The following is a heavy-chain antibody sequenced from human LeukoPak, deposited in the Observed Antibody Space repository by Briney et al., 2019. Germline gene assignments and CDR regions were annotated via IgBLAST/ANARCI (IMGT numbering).Heavy chain of an antibody. CDR1: GYTFTSYD. Sequence: GASVKVSCKASGYTFTSYDINWVRQATGQGLEWMGWMNPNSGNTGYAQKFQGRVTMTRNTSISTAYMELSSLRSEDTAVYYCARGVIVVVPAAIQRRSYNWFDPWGQGTLVTVSS. J-gene: IGHJ5*02. CDR2: MNPNSGNT. CDR3: ARGVIVVVPAAIQRRSYNWFDP. V-gene: IGHV1-8*01. D-gene: IGHD2-2*01.